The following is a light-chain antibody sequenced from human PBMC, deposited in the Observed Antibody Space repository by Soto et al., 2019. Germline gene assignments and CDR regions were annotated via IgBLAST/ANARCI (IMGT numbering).Light chain of an antibody. Sequence: QAALTQSAPVSGSPGPSITISRTGSSREVGNYNLVSWYQQHPGKAPKLMIYEVSKRPSGVANRFSGSKSGNTASLTISGLQAEDEADYYCCSYAGSSTYVVFGGGTQLTVL. CDR1: SREVGNYNL. V-gene: IGLV2-23*02. CDR2: EVS. J-gene: IGLJ2*01. CDR3: CSYAGSSTYVV.